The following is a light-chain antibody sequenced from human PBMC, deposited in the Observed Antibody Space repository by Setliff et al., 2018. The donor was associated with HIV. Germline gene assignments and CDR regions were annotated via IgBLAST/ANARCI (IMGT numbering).Light chain of an antibody. Sequence: QSALAQPASVSGSPGQSITISCTATTSDVGVYNYVSWYQHHPGKAPKLMIYEVSNRPSGVSNRFSGSKSGNTASLTISGLQAEDEADYFCSSYTSSSTYVFGAGTKVTVL. CDR3: SSYTSSSTYV. CDR2: EVS. J-gene: IGLJ1*01. V-gene: IGLV2-14*01. CDR1: TSDVGVYNY.